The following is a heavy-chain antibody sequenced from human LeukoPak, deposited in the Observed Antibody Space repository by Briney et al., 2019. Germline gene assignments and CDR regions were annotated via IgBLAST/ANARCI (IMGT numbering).Heavy chain of an antibody. D-gene: IGHD2-2*01. CDR2: MNPNSGNT. CDR1: GYTFTSYD. J-gene: IGHJ6*03. V-gene: IGHV1-8*03. Sequence: ASVEVSCKASGYTFTSYDINWVRQATGQGLEWMGWMNPNSGNTGYAQKFQGRVTITRNTSISTAYMELSSLRSEDTAVYYCARGFKGSSTSRRPYHYYYMDVWGKGTTVTVSS. CDR3: ARGFKGSSTSRRPYHYYYMDV.